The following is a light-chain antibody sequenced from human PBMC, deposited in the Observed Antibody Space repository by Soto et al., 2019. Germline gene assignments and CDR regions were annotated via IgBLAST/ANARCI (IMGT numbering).Light chain of an antibody. CDR3: QVLDSSSDHHYI. V-gene: IGLV3-21*02. Sequence: SYELTQPPSVSVAPGQTARIPCGENNIGSKSVHWYQQKPGQAPVVVVYADGDRPSGMPERFSGSKSDNTATLTIRRVEAADEADYYCQVLDSSSDHHYILGTGTKVTVL. CDR1: NIGSKS. CDR2: ADG. J-gene: IGLJ1*01.